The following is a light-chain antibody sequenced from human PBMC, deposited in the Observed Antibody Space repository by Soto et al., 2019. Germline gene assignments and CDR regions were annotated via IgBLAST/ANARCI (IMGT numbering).Light chain of an antibody. Sequence: DIQMTQSPSTLSASVGDRVTITCRASQSVDIWLAWYQQKPGKAPKLLIHQASTLEDGVPSRFTGSGSGTAFTLNISSRQPDDVGTYDCHQYRDYPVTFGGGTKVEIK. CDR1: QSVDIW. CDR2: QAS. V-gene: IGKV1-5*03. CDR3: HQYRDYPVT. J-gene: IGKJ4*01.